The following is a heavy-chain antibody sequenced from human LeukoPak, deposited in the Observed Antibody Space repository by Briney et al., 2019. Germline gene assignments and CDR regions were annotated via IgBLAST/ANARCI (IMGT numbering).Heavy chain of an antibody. V-gene: IGHV1-2*02. CDR3: ARGGSTDSIHSCGGNCYFLDY. CDR2: INPNMGGT. D-gene: IGHD2-21*02. Sequence: SVTVSCLASGYTFTGNHMQWVRQAARQGLDWMGWINPNMGGTNYAKNFQGTVIITRGTSISTAYMEPSRLGSDDTAVYYCARGGSTDSIHSCGGNCYFLDYWGQGTLVTVSS. J-gene: IGHJ4*02. CDR1: GYTFTGNH.